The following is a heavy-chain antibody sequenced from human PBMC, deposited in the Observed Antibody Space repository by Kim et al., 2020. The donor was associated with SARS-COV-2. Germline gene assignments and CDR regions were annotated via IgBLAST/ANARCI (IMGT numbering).Heavy chain of an antibody. CDR2: ISYDGSNK. J-gene: IGHJ6*02. V-gene: IGHV3-30*04. CDR1: GFTFSSYA. Sequence: GGSLRLSCAASGFTFSSYAMHWVRQAPGKGLEWVAVISYDGSNKYYADSVKGRFTISRDNSKNTLYLQMNSLRAEDTAVYYCARDNSSGYEPYYYYGMDVCGQGTTVTVSS. D-gene: IGHD3-22*01. CDR3: ARDNSSGYEPYYYYGMDV.